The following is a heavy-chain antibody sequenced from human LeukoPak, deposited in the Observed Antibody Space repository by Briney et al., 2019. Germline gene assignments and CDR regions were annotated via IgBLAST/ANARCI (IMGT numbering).Heavy chain of an antibody. CDR2: ISGNGGSI. J-gene: IGHJ5*02. Sequence: GGSLRLSCAASGFTVSSRYMSWVRQAPGKGLEWVSGISGNGGSIYYADSVKDRFTISRDNSKNTLYLQMSSLRAEDTAVYYCARDQYSYGSNWFDPWGQGTLVTVSS. D-gene: IGHD5-18*01. CDR3: ARDQYSYGSNWFDP. CDR1: GFTVSSRY. V-gene: IGHV3-23*01.